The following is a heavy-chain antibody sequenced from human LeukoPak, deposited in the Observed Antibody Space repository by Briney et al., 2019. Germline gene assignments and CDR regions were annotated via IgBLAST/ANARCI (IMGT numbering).Heavy chain of an antibody. CDR3: AKGNSAGSSKSWFDP. CDR2: IYSGGST. CDR1: GFSVSSNY. D-gene: IGHD3-10*01. Sequence: GGSLRLSCAASGFSVSSNYMSWVHQAPGKGLEWVSVIYSGGSTYYADSVKGRFTISRGNSKNTVYLQMNSLSAEDTAVYYCAKGNSAGSSKSWFDPWGQGTLVTVSS. J-gene: IGHJ5*02. V-gene: IGHV3-53*01.